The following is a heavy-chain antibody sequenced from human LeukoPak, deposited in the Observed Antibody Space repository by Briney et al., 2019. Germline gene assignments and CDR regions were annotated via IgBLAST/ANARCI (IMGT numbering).Heavy chain of an antibody. CDR2: IIPIFGTA. J-gene: IGHJ5*02. V-gene: IGHV1-69*13. CDR1: GGTFSSYA. D-gene: IGHD3-22*01. CDR3: ARSVATYYYDSSGYYLNWFDP. Sequence: GASVKASCKASGGTFSSYAISWVRQAPGQGLEWMGGIIPIFGTANYAQKFQGRVTITADESTSTAYMELSSLRSEDTAVYYCARSVATYYYDSSGYYLNWFDPWGQGTLVTVSS.